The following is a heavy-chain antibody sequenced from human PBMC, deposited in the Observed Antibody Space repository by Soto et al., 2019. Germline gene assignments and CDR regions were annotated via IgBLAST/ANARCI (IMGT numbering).Heavy chain of an antibody. CDR3: AKESRTSSYTSGPH. V-gene: IGHV4-39*01. CDR1: GGSISSSSYY. CDR2: IYYTGST. D-gene: IGHD3-22*01. J-gene: IGHJ3*01. Sequence: QLQLQESGPGLVKPSETLSLTCTVSGGSISSSSYYWGWIRQPPGKGLEWIGTIYYTGSTFYNPSLKSRVTLSVDTSKNQFSLKLSSVTAADTAVYYCAKESRTSSYTSGPHWGQGTMVTVSS.